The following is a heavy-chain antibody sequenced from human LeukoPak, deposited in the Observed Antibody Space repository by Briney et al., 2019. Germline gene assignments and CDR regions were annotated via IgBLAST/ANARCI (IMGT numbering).Heavy chain of an antibody. Sequence: GGSLRLSCAASGFIFSNYAMQWGRQATGMGLEWVAFIRSDGVNQYSADSVKGRFTISRDNSKNTMYRQMNSLNAEDTAVYYCAKDEVVPGYYYTDVWGRGTTVTISS. D-gene: IGHD2-2*01. V-gene: IGHV3-30*02. J-gene: IGHJ6*03. CDR3: AKDEVVPGYYYTDV. CDR2: IRSDGVNQ. CDR1: GFIFSNYA.